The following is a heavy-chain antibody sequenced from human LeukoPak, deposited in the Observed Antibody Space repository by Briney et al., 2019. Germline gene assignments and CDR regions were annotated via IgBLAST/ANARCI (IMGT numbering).Heavy chain of an antibody. V-gene: IGHV1-69*05. CDR2: IIPIFGTA. D-gene: IGHD1-1*01. CDR3: ASCWRSGRDTFDY. Sequence: SVKVSCKASGGTFSSYAISWVRQAPGQGLEWMGRIIPIFGTANYAQKFQGRVTITTDESTSTAYMELSSLRSEDTAVYYCASCWRSGRDTFDYWGQGTLVTVSS. CDR1: GGTFSSYA. J-gene: IGHJ4*02.